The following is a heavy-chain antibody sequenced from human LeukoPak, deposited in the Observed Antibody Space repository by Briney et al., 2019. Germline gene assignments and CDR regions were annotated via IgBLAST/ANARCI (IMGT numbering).Heavy chain of an antibody. CDR3: ARNGDYAPGAFDI. CDR1: GYTFTSYA. J-gene: IGHJ3*02. CDR2: INAGNGNT. D-gene: IGHD4-17*01. V-gene: IGHV1-3*03. Sequence: ASVKVSCKASGYTFTSYAMHWVRQAPGQRLEWMGWINAGNGNTKYSQEFQGRVTITRDTSASTAYMELSSLTSEDMAVYYCARNGDYAPGAFDIWGQGTMVTVSS.